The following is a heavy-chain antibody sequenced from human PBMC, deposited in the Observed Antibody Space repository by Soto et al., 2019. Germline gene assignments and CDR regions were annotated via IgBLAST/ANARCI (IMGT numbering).Heavy chain of an antibody. CDR1: GGTFSSYA. V-gene: IGHV1-69*13. Sequence: AVKVSCKASGGTFSSYAISWVRQAPGQGLEWMGGIIPIFGTANHAQKFQGRVTITADESTSTAYMELSSLRSEDTAVYYCARGGGYCSSCAFDYWGQGTLVTVSS. CDR2: IIPIFGTA. CDR3: ARGGGYCSSCAFDY. J-gene: IGHJ4*02. D-gene: IGHD2-2*01.